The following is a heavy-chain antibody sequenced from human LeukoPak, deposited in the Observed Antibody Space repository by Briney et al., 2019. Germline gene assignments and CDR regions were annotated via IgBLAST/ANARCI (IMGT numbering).Heavy chain of an antibody. CDR2: ISWNSGSI. CDR1: GFTFDDYA. D-gene: IGHD3-9*01. CDR3: ARGSILTGYFDY. Sequence: GGSLRLSCAASGFTFDDYAMHWVRQAPGKGLEWVSGISWNSGSIGYADSVKGRFTISRDNAKNSLYLQMNSLRAEDTAVYYCARGSILTGYFDYWGQGTLVTVSS. J-gene: IGHJ4*02. V-gene: IGHV3-9*01.